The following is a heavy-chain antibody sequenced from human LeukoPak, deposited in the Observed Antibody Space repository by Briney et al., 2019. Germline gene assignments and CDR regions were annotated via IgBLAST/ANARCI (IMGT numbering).Heavy chain of an antibody. CDR3: TTTFWYYDSSGYYYFDY. D-gene: IGHD3-22*01. CDR1: GFTFSNAW. V-gene: IGHV3-15*01. J-gene: IGHJ4*02. Sequence: PGGSLRLSCAASGFTFSNAWMSWVRQAPGKGLEWVGRIKSKTDGGTTDYAAPVKGRFTISRDDSKNTLYLQMNSLKTEDTAVYYCTTTFWYYDSSGYYYFDYWGQGTLDTVSS. CDR2: IKSKTDGGTT.